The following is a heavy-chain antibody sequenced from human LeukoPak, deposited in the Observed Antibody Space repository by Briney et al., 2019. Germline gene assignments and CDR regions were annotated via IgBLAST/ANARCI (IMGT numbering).Heavy chain of an antibody. V-gene: IGHV3-30*02. CDR1: GFTFSSYA. CDR2: IRYDGSNE. J-gene: IGHJ6*03. Sequence: GGSLRLSCAASGFTFSSYAISWVRQAPDKGLEWVAFIRYDGSNEYYADSVKGRFTISRDKSKNTLSLQMNSLRVEDTAVYYCAKVMPPGRILFYSYYMDVWGRGTTVTVSS. D-gene: IGHD2-15*01. CDR3: AKVMPPGRILFYSYYMDV.